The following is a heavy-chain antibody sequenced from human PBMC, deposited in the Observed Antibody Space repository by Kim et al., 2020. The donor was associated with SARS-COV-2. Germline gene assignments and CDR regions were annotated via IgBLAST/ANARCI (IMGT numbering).Heavy chain of an antibody. D-gene: IGHD6-6*01. V-gene: IGHV3-30-3*01. Sequence: GGSLRLSCAASGFTFSSYAMHWVRQAPGKGLEWVAVISYDGSNKYYADSVKDRFTISRDNSKNTLYLQMNSLRAEDTAVYYCARDLDEDSSSAYMDVWGKGTTVTVSS. J-gene: IGHJ6*03. CDR2: ISYDGSNK. CDR3: ARDLDEDSSSAYMDV. CDR1: GFTFSSYA.